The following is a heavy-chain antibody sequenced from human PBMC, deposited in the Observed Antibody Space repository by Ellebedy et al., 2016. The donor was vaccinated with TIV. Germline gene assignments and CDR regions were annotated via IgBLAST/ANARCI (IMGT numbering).Heavy chain of an antibody. J-gene: IGHJ5*02. CDR3: SGLPTVLIAREVGWFDA. Sequence: PGGSLRLSCAASGFTFSNHAMTWVRQAPGKGLEWVSVISGSAMGLYTDYADSVKGRFTVSRDDSKNILQLKMNSLIDDDMALYYCSGLPTVLIAREVGWFDAWGRGTLVTVSS. V-gene: IGHV3-23*01. CDR2: ISGSAMGLYT. CDR1: GFTFSNHA. D-gene: IGHD6-13*01.